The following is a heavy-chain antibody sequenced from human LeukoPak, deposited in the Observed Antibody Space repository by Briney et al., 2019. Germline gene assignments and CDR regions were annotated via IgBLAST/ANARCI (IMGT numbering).Heavy chain of an antibody. CDR3: ASRQGLGWHYVN. D-gene: IGHD3-10*02. Sequence: GGSLRLSCVDSGFTFSSYAMSWVRQVPGKGLEWVSGISDSGGSTYYADSAKGRFTISRDNSKNTLYLQMNSLRAEDTAVYYCASRQGLGWHYVNWGQGTLVTVSS. CDR1: GFTFSSYA. V-gene: IGHV3-23*01. CDR2: ISDSGGST. J-gene: IGHJ4*02.